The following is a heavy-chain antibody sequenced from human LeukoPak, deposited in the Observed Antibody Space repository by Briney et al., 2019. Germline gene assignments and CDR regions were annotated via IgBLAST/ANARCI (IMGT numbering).Heavy chain of an antibody. CDR2: INPNSGNT. CDR3: ARGLQLADSSPFDY. J-gene: IGHJ4*01. D-gene: IGHD6-19*01. V-gene: IGHV1-8*03. Sequence: ASVKVSCKASGYTFTSYDINWVRQATGQGLEWMGWINPNSGNTGYAQKFQGRVTITRNTSISTAYMELSSLRSEDTPVYYCARGLQLADSSPFDYWGQGTLVTVSS. CDR1: GYTFTSYD.